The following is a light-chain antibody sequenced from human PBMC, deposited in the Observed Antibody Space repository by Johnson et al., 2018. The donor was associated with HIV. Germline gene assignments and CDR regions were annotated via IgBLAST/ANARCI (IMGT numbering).Light chain of an antibody. V-gene: IGLV1-51*01. J-gene: IGLJ1*01. CDR1: SSNIGNNY. CDR3: GTWDGSLRAGF. CDR2: DNK. Sequence: QSVLTQPPSVSAAPGQKVTISCSGSSSNIGNNYVSWYQHLPGTAPKILIYDNKKRPSGIPDRFSGSKSGTSATLGITGLQTGDEADYYCGTWDGSLRAGFFGTGTKVTVL.